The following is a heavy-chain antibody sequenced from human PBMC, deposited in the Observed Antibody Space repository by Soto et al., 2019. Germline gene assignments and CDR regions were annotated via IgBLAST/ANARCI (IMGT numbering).Heavy chain of an antibody. D-gene: IGHD3-3*01. CDR1: GGSISSYY. V-gene: IGHV4-59*01. CDR2: IYYSGST. J-gene: IGHJ4*02. Sequence: ETLSLTCTVSGGSISSYYWSWIRQPPGKGLEWIGYIYYSGSTNYNPSLKSRVTISVDTSKNQFSLKLSSVTAADTAVYYCARVSDFWSGYTIDYWGQGTLVTVSS. CDR3: ARVSDFWSGYTIDY.